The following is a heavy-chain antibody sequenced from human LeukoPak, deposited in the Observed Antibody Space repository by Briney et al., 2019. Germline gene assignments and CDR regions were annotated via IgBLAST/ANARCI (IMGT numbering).Heavy chain of an antibody. J-gene: IGHJ5*02. CDR2: INPNSGGT. D-gene: IGHD2-15*01. CDR3: ARGYCSGGSCYSVENWFDP. V-gene: IGHV1-2*06. CDR1: GYTFTGYY. Sequence: ASVKVSCKAAGYTFTGYYMFWVRQAPGQGLEWMGRINPNSGGTNYTQKFQGRVTMTRDTSISTAYMELSRLRSDDTAVYYCARGYCSGGSCYSVENWFDPWGQGTLVTVSS.